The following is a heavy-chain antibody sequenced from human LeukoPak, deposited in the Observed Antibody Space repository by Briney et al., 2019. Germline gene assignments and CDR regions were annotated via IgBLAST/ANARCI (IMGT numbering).Heavy chain of an antibody. J-gene: IGHJ4*02. CDR1: GYTFTGYY. CDR2: INPNSGGT. CDR3: ARELSSTYEFWRGYYTGEVDH. Sequence: ASVKVSCKASGYTFTGYYMHWVRQAPGQGLEWMGRINPNSGGTNYAQKFQGRVTMTRDTSISTAYMELSRLRSDDTAVYYCARELSSTYEFWRGYYTGEVDHWGQGTLVTVPS. D-gene: IGHD3-3*01. V-gene: IGHV1-2*06.